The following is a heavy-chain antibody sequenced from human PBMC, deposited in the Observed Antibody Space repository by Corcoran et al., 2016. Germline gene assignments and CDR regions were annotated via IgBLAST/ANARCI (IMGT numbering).Heavy chain of an antibody. CDR1: GGTFSSYA. D-gene: IGHD3-16*02. CDR3: ARAVDNYDYVWGSYRFDYYYGMDV. J-gene: IGHJ6*02. Sequence: QVQLVQSGAEVKKPGSSVKVSCKASGGTFSSYAISWVRQAPGQGLEWMGGIIPIFGTANYAQKFQGRVTITADKSTSTAYMELSSLRSEDTAVYYCARAVDNYDYVWGSYRFDYYYGMDVWGQGTTVTVSS. V-gene: IGHV1-69*06. CDR2: IIPIFGTA.